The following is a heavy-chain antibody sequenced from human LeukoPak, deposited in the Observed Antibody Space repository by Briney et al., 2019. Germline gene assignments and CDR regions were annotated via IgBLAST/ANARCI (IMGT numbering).Heavy chain of an antibody. Sequence: SVKVSCKASGGTFSSYAISWGRQAPGQGLEWMGGIIPIFGTANYAQKFQGRVTITADESTSTAYMELSSLRSEDTAVYYCARSYDFWSGYYTPFDYWGQGTLVTVSS. CDR1: GGTFSSYA. J-gene: IGHJ4*02. V-gene: IGHV1-69*01. CDR3: ARSYDFWSGYYTPFDY. CDR2: IIPIFGTA. D-gene: IGHD3-3*01.